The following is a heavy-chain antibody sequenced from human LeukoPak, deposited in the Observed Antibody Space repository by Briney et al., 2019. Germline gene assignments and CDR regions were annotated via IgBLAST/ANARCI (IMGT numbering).Heavy chain of an antibody. CDR3: AREGTNNWFDP. J-gene: IGHJ5*02. CDR1: GFTFSSYG. Sequence: GGSLRLSCAASGFTFSSYGMHWVRQAPGKGLEWVAVIWYDGSNKYYADSVKGRFTISRDNSKNTLYLQMNSLRAEDTAVHYCAREGTNNWFDPWGQGTLVTVSS. CDR2: IWYDGSNK. V-gene: IGHV3-33*01.